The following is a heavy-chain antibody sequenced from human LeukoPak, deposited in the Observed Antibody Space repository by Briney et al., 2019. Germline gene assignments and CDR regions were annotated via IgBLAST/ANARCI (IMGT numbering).Heavy chain of an antibody. Sequence: PGRSLRLSCAASRFTFSTFGMHWVRQAPGKGLEWVAVISSDGSNKYYADSVKGRFTISRDNSKNTLYLQMNSLRAEDTAVYYCARSRTGVGPPLGPLDYWGQGTLATVSS. V-gene: IGHV3-30*03. J-gene: IGHJ4*02. CDR3: ARSRTGVGPPLGPLDY. CDR1: RFTFSTFG. CDR2: ISSDGSNK. D-gene: IGHD1-14*01.